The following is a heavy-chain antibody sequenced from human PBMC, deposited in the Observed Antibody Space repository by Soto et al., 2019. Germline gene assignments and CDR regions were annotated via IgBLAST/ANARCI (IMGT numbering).Heavy chain of an antibody. J-gene: IGHJ5*02. CDR3: ARANRPITMTYLNWFAP. Sequence: SETLSLTCAVSGGSISSGAYSWSCIRQPPGKGLEWVGYIYHSGSTYYNPSLKSRVTISVDRSKNRFSLNLNSVTAADTAVYYCARANRPITMTYLNWFAPWGQGTLVTVS. CDR2: IYHSGST. D-gene: IGHD3-22*01. CDR1: GGSISSGAYS. V-gene: IGHV4-30-2*01.